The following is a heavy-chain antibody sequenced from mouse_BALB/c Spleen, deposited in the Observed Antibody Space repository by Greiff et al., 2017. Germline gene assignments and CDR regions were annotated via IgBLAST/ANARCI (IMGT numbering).Heavy chain of an antibody. CDR1: GYTFTDYY. V-gene: IGHV1-77*01. CDR3: ARGGGTRAMDY. J-gene: IGHJ4*01. D-gene: IGHD4-1*01. Sequence: VQLQESGAELARPGASVKLSCKASGYTFTDYYINWVKQRTGQGLEWIGEIYPGSGNTYYNEKFKGKATLTADKSSSTAYMQLSSLTSEDSAVYFCARGGGTRAMDYWGQGTSVTVSS. CDR2: IYPGSGNT.